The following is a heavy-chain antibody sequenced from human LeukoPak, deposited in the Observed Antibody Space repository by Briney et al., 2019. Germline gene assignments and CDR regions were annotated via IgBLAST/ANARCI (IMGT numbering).Heavy chain of an antibody. D-gene: IGHD3-3*01. J-gene: IGHJ4*02. CDR3: ARGITIFGVVPHFDY. CDR2: IYYSGST. V-gene: IGHV4-59*01. Sequence: SETLSLTCAVYGGSFSGYYWSWIRQPPGKGLEWIGYIYYSGSTNYNPSLKSRVTISVDTSKNQFSLKLSSVTAADTAVYYCARGITIFGVVPHFDYWGQGTLVTVSS. CDR1: GGSFSGYY.